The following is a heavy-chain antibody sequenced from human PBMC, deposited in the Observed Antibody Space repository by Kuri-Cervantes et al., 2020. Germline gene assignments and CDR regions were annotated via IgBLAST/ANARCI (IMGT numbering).Heavy chain of an antibody. Sequence: ESLKISCTVSGGSVSSGSYYWSWIRQPPGKGLEWIGSIYYSGSTYYNPSLKSRVTIPVDTSKNQFSLKLSSVTAADTAVYYCNLVGATTKIRTLDYWGQGTLVTVSS. J-gene: IGHJ4*02. CDR3: NLVGATTKIRTLDY. D-gene: IGHD1-26*01. V-gene: IGHV4-39*07. CDR2: IYYSGST. CDR1: GGSVSSGSYY.